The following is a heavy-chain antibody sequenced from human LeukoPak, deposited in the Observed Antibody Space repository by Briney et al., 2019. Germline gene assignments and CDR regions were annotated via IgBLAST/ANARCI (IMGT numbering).Heavy chain of an antibody. J-gene: IGHJ4*02. CDR2: IYTSGST. D-gene: IGHD2-21*02. CDR1: RGSISHYH. V-gene: IGHV4-4*07. CDR3: AMAGDYYFHY. Sequence: PSETLSLTCTVCRGSISHYHWNGLRQPAGKGLEWIGRIYTSGSTTCNPSLKSRVTISVDKSKTQFSLKLRSVTAADTAVYYCAMAGDYYFHYWGQGTMVTVSS.